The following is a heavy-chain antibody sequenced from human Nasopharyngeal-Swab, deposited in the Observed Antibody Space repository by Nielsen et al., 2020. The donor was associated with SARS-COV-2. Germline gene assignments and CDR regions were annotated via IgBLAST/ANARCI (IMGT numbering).Heavy chain of an antibody. J-gene: IGHJ5*02. CDR1: GFTFSSYS. D-gene: IGHD3-16*01. V-gene: IGHV3-21*01. CDR2: ISSRSSYI. Sequence: GGSLRLSCAASGFTFSSYSMNRVRQAPGKGLEWVSSISSRSSYIYYADSVKGRFTISRDNAKNSLYLQMNSLRAEDTGVYYCARGGVRSYWFDPWGQGTLVTVSS. CDR3: ARGGVRSYWFDP.